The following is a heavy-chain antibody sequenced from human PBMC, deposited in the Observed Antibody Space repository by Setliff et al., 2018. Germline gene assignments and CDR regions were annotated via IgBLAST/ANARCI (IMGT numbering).Heavy chain of an antibody. Sequence: GASVKVSCKAPGYTFTDYGVTWVRQAPGQGLEWVGWISPYSGNTYYAPKFQGTVLMTADTSTTTAYLELRSLRSDDTAVYYCSRLVRFCTRIVCQRLSGDDYWGQGTLVTVSS. CDR3: SRLVRFCTRIVCQRLSGDDY. V-gene: IGHV1-18*01. J-gene: IGHJ4*02. CDR2: ISPYSGNT. D-gene: IGHD3-10*01. CDR1: GYTFTDYG.